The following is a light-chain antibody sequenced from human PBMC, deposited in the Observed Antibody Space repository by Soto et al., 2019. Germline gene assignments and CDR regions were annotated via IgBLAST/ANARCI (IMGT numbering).Light chain of an antibody. CDR3: QQANSFPLT. CDR1: QGINNW. CDR2: TTS. J-gene: IGKJ4*01. Sequence: DIQMTQSPSSVSASVGDRVTITCRASQGINNWLAWYQQKPGEPPKLLIYTTSNLQSGVPSRFSGSGSWTDFTLTISSLQPEDFATYYCQQANSFPLTFGGGTKVEIK. V-gene: IGKV1D-12*01.